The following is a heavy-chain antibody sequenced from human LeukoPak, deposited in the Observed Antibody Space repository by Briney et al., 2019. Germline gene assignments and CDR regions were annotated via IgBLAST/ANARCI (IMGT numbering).Heavy chain of an antibody. V-gene: IGHV1-69*06. CDR1: GGTFSSYA. D-gene: IGHD3-10*01. Sequence: ASVKVSCKASGGTFSSYAISWVRQAPGQGLEWMGGIIPIFGTANYAQKFQGRVTITADKSTSTAYMELSSLRSEDTAVYYCASHVSGSYYIRDYWGQGTLVTVSS. CDR2: IIPIFGTA. J-gene: IGHJ4*02. CDR3: ASHVSGSYYIRDY.